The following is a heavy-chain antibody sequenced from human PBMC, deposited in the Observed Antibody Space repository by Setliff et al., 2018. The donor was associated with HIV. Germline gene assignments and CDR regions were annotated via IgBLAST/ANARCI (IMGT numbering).Heavy chain of an antibody. Sequence: GGSLRLSCAASGFTFSSYWMHWVRQAPGKGLVWVSRINSDGSSTSYADSVKGRFTISRDNAKNTLYLQMNSLRAEDTAVYYCAKGHYSSGDSKQNGFDMWGQGTMVTVSS. CDR2: INSDGSST. V-gene: IGHV3-74*01. CDR1: GFTFSSYW. D-gene: IGHD3-22*01. CDR3: AKGHYSSGDSKQNGFDM. J-gene: IGHJ3*02.